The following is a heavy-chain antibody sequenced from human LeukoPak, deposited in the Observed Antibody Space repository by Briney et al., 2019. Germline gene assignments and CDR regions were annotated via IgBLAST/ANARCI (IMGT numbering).Heavy chain of an antibody. D-gene: IGHD6-19*01. Sequence: SETLSLTCTVSGGSINSSDYYWGWLRQPPGKGLEWIGSIYYTGSAYYSPSLKSRVTISVDTSKNQFFLRLRSVTAADTAVYYCASSSSGWLYWGQGTLVTVSS. CDR2: IYYTGSA. CDR3: ASSSSGWLY. V-gene: IGHV4-39*01. J-gene: IGHJ4*02. CDR1: GGSINSSDYY.